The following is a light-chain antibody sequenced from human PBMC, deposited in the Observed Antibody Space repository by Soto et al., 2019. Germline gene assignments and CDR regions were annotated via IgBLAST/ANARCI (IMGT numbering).Light chain of an antibody. CDR1: QSVASG. J-gene: IGKJ1*01. CDR3: QQYNNWPRT. V-gene: IGKV3-15*01. Sequence: EIVMTQSPATLSVSPGARATLSCRASQSVASGLVWYRQKPGQAPRLLIYGASNRATGVPDRFSGSGSGTVFTLTINSLQSEDFAVYYCQQYNNWPRTFGQGTKVDI. CDR2: GAS.